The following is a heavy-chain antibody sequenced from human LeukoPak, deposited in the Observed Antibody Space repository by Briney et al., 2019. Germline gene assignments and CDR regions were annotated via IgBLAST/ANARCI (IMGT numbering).Heavy chain of an antibody. J-gene: IGHJ4*02. D-gene: IGHD3-22*01. Sequence: GASVKVSCKASGYTFTGYYMHWVRQAPGQGLEWMGWINPNSGGTNYAQKFQGRVTMTRDTSISTAYMELSRLRSDDTAVYYCAICYDSSGLTKIAFDYWGQGTLVTVSS. V-gene: IGHV1-2*02. CDR2: INPNSGGT. CDR1: GYTFTGYY. CDR3: AICYDSSGLTKIAFDY.